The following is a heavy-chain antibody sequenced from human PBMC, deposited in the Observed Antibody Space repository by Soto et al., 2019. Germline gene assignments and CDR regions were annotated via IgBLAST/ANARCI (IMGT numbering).Heavy chain of an antibody. J-gene: IGHJ4*02. CDR1: GYTFTSYD. CDR3: VRGRGWRDN. V-gene: IGHV1-8*01. Sequence: QVQLVQSGAEVKKPGASVKVSCKASGYTFTSYDINWVRQAAGHGLEWMGWMDPKSGYTDYAQKFQGRVTMTRNTSISTAYMELSSLRSEDTAVYYCVRGRGWRDNWGQGTLVTVSS. CDR2: MDPKSGYT. D-gene: IGHD6-19*01.